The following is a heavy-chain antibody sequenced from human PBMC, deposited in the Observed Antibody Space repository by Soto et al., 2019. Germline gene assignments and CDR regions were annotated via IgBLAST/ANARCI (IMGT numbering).Heavy chain of an antibody. CDR1: GFSFSSYW. V-gene: IGHV3-7*01. D-gene: IGHD3-10*01. CDR2: IKHDGSEK. J-gene: IGHJ4*02. CDR3: ARGNYFGSGTAAFDC. Sequence: VGSLRLSCAASGFSFSSYWLNWLRQAPVKGLEWVANIKHDGSEKYYVDSVKGRFTISRDNAKNSLYLQMNSLRAEDTAVYYCARGNYFGSGTAAFDCWGQGTLVTVYS.